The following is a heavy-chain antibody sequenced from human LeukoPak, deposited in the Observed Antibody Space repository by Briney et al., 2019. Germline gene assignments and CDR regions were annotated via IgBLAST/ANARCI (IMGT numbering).Heavy chain of an antibody. D-gene: IGHD6-19*01. CDR1: GFTFSSYA. CDR2: ISYDGSNK. CDR3: ASDSSVLIKGAY. Sequence: GGSLRLSCAASGFTFSSYAMYWVRQAPGKGLEWVAVISYDGSNKFYADSVKGRFTISRDNAKNSLYLQMNSLRAEDTAVYYCASDSSVLIKGAYWGQGTLVTVSS. V-gene: IGHV3-30-3*01. J-gene: IGHJ4*02.